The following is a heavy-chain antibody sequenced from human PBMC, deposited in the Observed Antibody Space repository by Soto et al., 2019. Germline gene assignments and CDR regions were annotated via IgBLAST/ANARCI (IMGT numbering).Heavy chain of an antibody. CDR2: ITDSGGST. CDR3: AKDARKVAATGSGFDY. J-gene: IGHJ4*02. V-gene: IGHV3-23*01. Sequence: RLSCAASGFTFRNYAMSWVRQAPGKGLEWLSAITDSGGSTYYADSVKGRFTISRDNSKNTLYLQINTLRAEDTAVYYCAKDARKVAATGSGFDYWGQGTLVTVSS. D-gene: IGHD2-15*01. CDR1: GFTFRNYA.